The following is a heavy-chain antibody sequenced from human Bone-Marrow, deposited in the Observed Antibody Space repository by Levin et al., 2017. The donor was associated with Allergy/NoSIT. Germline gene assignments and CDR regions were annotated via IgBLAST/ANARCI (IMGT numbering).Heavy chain of an antibody. Sequence: SGPTLVKPTQTLTLTCTVSGFSLTTRGMCVSWVRQPPGKALEWLARMDWDDDKHYSISLKTRLTISKDTSKNQVVLTMTNMDPVDTGTYYCERLPQTYDSLTAYYYYIMDVWGQGTTVTVSS. J-gene: IGHJ6*02. CDR1: GFSLTTRGMC. D-gene: IGHD3-9*01. CDR3: ERLPQTYDSLTAYYYYIMDV. CDR2: MDWDDDK. V-gene: IGHV2-70*19.